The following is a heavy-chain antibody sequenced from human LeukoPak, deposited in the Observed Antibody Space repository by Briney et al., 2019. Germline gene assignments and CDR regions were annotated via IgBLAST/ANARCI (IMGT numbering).Heavy chain of an antibody. J-gene: IGHJ6*02. CDR2: INHSGST. CDR3: ARSRANWVPYYYGMDV. D-gene: IGHD7-27*01. Sequence: SETLSLTCAVYGGSLSGYYWSWIRQAPGKGLEWIGEINHSGSTNYNPSLKSRVTISVDTSKNQFSLKLSSVTAADTAVYYCARSRANWVPYYYGMDVWGQGTTVTVSS. V-gene: IGHV4-34*01. CDR1: GGSLSGYY.